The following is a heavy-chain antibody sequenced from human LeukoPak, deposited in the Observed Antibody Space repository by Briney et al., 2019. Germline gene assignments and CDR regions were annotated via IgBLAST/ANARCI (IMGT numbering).Heavy chain of an antibody. Sequence: GRSLRLSCAASGFTFSSYAMHWVRQAPGKGLEWVAVISYDGSNKYYADSVKGRFTISRDNSKNTLYLQMNSLRAEDTAVYYCARDVTRGWYDHGMDVWGQGTTVTVSS. V-gene: IGHV3-30*04. D-gene: IGHD6-19*01. CDR3: ARDVTRGWYDHGMDV. CDR1: GFTFSSYA. J-gene: IGHJ6*02. CDR2: ISYDGSNK.